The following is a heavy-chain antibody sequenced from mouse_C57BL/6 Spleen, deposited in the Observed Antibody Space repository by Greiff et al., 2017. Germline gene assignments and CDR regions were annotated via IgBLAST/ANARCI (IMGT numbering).Heavy chain of an antibody. CDR1: GYTFTSYW. Sequence: VQLQQSGAELVKPGASVTLSCKASGYTFTSYWMHWVKQRPGQGLEWIGMIHPNGGSTNYNEKFKSKATLTVDKSSSTAYMQHSSLTSEDAAVYYSAKRYYGGCYVWFADWGQGTLVTVSA. CDR2: IHPNGGST. J-gene: IGHJ3*01. V-gene: IGHV1-64*01. D-gene: IGHD1-1*02. CDR3: AKRYYGGCYVWFAD.